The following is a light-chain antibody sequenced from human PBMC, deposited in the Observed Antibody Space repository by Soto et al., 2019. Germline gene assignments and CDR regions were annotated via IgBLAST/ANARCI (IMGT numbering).Light chain of an antibody. CDR1: QDITSY. V-gene: IGKV1-9*01. J-gene: IGKJ4*01. CDR2: GAS. CDR3: QQTRAYPST. Sequence: DIPITPSPTPPSLAVVDSGTLNCPASQDITSYLAWYQQKPGKAPNLLIYGASTLQSGVPSRFSGSGSGTDFTLTISSLQAEDFASYYCQQTRAYPSTFGGGTKVDIK.